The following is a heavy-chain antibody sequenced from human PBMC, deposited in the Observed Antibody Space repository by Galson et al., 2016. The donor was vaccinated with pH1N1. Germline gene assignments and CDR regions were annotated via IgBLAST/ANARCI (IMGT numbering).Heavy chain of an antibody. V-gene: IGHV4-38-2*02. CDR2: MYHSGSI. J-gene: IGHJ4*02. CDR1: GYSISSGYY. D-gene: IGHD3-10*01. Sequence: SETLSLTCGVSGYSISSGYYWGWIRQPPGKGLEWIGTMYHSGSIHHNPSLKSRVTISVDTSKNKFSLKLSSVTAADTAVYYCVGDGGRQTGQFDYWGQGTLVTVSS. CDR3: VGDGGRQTGQFDY.